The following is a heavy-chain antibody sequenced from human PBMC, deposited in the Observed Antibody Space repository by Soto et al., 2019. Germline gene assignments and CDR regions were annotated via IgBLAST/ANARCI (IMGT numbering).Heavy chain of an antibody. J-gene: IGHJ4*02. D-gene: IGHD2-15*01. CDR1: DGAISSGAYY. Sequence: QVQLQESGPGLVKPSQTLSLTCSVSDGAISSGAYYWSWIRQHPGKGLEWIGYIYYSGTTYNNPSLESRVSISVDTSKNQFSLKLSSVTAADTAVYYCARSVYCSGGTCYFDYWGQGTLVTVSS. V-gene: IGHV4-31*03. CDR3: ARSVYCSGGTCYFDY. CDR2: IYYSGTT.